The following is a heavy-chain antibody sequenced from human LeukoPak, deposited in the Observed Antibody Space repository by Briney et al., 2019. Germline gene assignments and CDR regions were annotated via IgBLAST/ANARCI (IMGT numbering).Heavy chain of an antibody. Sequence: GGSLRLSCAASGFTFSSYAMHWVRQAPGKGLEWVAVISYDGSNKYYADSVKGRFTISRDNSKNTLYLQMNSLRAEDTAVYYCARGGLYCSSTSCPSSDYWGQGTLVTVSS. V-gene: IGHV3-30-3*01. D-gene: IGHD2-2*01. CDR1: GFTFSSYA. J-gene: IGHJ4*02. CDR2: ISYDGSNK. CDR3: ARGGLYCSSTSCPSSDY.